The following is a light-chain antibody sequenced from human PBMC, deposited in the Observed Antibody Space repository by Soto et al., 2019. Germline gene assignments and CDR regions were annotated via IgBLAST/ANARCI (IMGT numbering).Light chain of an antibody. CDR3: QMYGSSPPGT. CDR2: GAS. J-gene: IGKJ1*01. CDR1: QSLSSSY. V-gene: IGKV3-20*01. Sequence: EIVLTQSPGTLSLSPGETAALSCRASQSLSSSYLAWYQQKPGQAPRLLIHGASSRATGIPRRFSGSGSGTDFTLTISRLEPEDFAVYYCQMYGSSPPGTFDQGTKVDIK.